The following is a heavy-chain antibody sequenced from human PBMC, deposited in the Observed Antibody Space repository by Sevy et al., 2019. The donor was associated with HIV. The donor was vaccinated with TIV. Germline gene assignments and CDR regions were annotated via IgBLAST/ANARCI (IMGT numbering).Heavy chain of an antibody. D-gene: IGHD3-22*01. CDR3: ARAYYYDSSAYYFDH. Sequence: ASVKVSCKASGYTFTAYYVHWVRQAPGQGLEWMRRINPNSGGTNYAQKFQGRVTMTRDTSISTAYMELSGLRYDDTAVYHCARAYYYDSSAYYFDHWGQGTLVTVSS. CDR1: GYTFTAYY. CDR2: INPNSGGT. V-gene: IGHV1-2*06. J-gene: IGHJ4*02.